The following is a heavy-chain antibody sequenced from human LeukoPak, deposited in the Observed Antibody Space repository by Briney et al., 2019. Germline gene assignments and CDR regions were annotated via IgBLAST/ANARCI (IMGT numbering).Heavy chain of an antibody. CDR3: AKETALVGGHAAIFDH. D-gene: IGHD3-3*01. J-gene: IGHJ4*02. V-gene: IGHV1-58*01. CDR1: GFTFTSSA. Sequence: SVKVSCKASGFTFTSSAVQWVRQARGQRLEWIGWIVVGSGNTNYAQKFQERVTITRDMSTSTAYMELSSLRSEDTAVYYCAKETALVGGHAAIFDHWGQGTLVTVSS. CDR2: IVVGSGNT.